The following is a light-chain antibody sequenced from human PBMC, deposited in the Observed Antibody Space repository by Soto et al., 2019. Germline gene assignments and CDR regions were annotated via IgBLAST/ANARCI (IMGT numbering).Light chain of an antibody. CDR2: DTS. Sequence: EIVLTQSPGTLSLSPGERATLSCRASQSVSSSYLAWYQQKPGQAPRLLIYDTSSRASGIPDRFSGSGSGTDFTLTISRLDPEDFAVYFCQQYTSSPPGFTFGPGTTVEIK. J-gene: IGKJ3*01. CDR1: QSVSSSY. V-gene: IGKV3-20*01. CDR3: QQYTSSPPGFT.